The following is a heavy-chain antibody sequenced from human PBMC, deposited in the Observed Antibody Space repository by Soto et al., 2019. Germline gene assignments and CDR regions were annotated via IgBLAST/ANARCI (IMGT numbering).Heavy chain of an antibody. CDR1: GYSFTSYW. V-gene: IGHV5-51*01. D-gene: IGHD6-13*01. Sequence: GESLKISCKGCGYSFTSYWIGWVRQMPGKGLEWMGIIYPGDSDTRYSPSFQGQVTISADKSISTAYLQWSSLKASDTAMYYCARKLGIAAAGTGWFDPWGQGTLVTVSS. J-gene: IGHJ5*02. CDR3: ARKLGIAAAGTGWFDP. CDR2: IYPGDSDT.